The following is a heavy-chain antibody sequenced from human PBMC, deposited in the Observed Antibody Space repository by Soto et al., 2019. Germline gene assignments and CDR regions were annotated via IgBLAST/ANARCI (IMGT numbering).Heavy chain of an antibody. D-gene: IGHD2-21*02. Sequence: ASVKVSCKASGYTFTSYGISWVRQAPGQGLEWMGWISAYNGNTNYAQKLQGRVTMTTDTSTSTAYMELRSLRSDDTAVYYCATLVAYCGGDCSSGFDYWGQGALVTVSS. CDR2: ISAYNGNT. CDR1: GYTFTSYG. CDR3: ATLVAYCGGDCSSGFDY. V-gene: IGHV1-18*01. J-gene: IGHJ4*02.